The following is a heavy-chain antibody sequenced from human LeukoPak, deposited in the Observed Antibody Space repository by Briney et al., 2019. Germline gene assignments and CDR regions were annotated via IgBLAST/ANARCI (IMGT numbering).Heavy chain of an antibody. J-gene: IGHJ4*02. V-gene: IGHV3-30-3*01. CDR1: GFTFSSYA. CDR3: AREAEWELLHDY. Sequence: AGRSLRLSCAASGFTFSSYAMHWVRQAPGKGLEWVAVISYDGSNKYYADSVKGRFTISRDNSKNTLYLQMNSLRAEDTAVYYCAREAEWELLHDYRGQGTLVTVSS. D-gene: IGHD1-26*01. CDR2: ISYDGSNK.